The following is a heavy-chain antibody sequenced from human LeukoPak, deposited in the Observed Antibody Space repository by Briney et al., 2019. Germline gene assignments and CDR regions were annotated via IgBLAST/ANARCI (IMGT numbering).Heavy chain of an antibody. V-gene: IGHV3-23*01. D-gene: IGHD2-15*01. CDR2: ISGSGGST. Sequence: GGSLRLSCAASGFTFSSYAMSWVRQAPGKGLEWVSAISGSGGSTYYADSVKGRFTISRDHSKNTVSLQMNSLRAEDTAVYYCAKGEGYCSGGSCGAFDIWGQGTWSPSLQ. J-gene: IGHJ3*02. CDR1: GFTFSSYA. CDR3: AKGEGYCSGGSCGAFDI.